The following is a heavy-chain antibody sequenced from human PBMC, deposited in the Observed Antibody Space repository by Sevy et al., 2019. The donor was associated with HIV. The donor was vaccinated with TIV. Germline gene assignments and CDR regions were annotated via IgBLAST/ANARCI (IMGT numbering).Heavy chain of an antibody. J-gene: IGHJ4*02. D-gene: IGHD3-22*01. CDR3: ARDWGPFNYYDSSGYGPSPGY. CDR2: IWYDGSNK. V-gene: IGHV3-33*01. Sequence: GGSLRLSCAASGFTFSSYGMHWVRQAPGKGLEWVAVIWYDGSNKYYADSVKGRFIISRDNSKNTLYLQMNSLRAEDTAVYYCARDWGPFNYYDSSGYGPSPGYWGQGTLVTVSS. CDR1: GFTFSSYG.